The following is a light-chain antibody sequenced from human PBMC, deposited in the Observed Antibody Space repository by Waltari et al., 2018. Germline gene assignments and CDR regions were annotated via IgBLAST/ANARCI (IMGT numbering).Light chain of an antibody. V-gene: IGLV2-23*02. Sequence: QSALHQPASVSGSPGQPPTISCTGTRSTVGCYSLVSCDQTHPGKAPQLIIYAVNKRPSGISHRFSGSKSGNTASLTISGLQADDESDYYCCSYAGDSTLIFGGGTKLTVL. J-gene: IGLJ2*01. CDR2: AVN. CDR3: CSYAGDSTLI. CDR1: RSTVGCYSL.